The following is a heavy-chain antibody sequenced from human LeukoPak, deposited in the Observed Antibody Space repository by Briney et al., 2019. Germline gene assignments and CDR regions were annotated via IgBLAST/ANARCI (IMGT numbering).Heavy chain of an antibody. V-gene: IGHV3-9*01. J-gene: IGHJ4*02. D-gene: IGHD3-22*01. Sequence: GGSLRLSCAASGFTFSSYSMNWVRQAPGKGLEWVSGISWNSGSIGYADSVKGRFTISRDNAKNSLYLQMNSLRAEDTALYYCAKDSNNMIVGEFDYWGQGTLVTVSS. CDR3: AKDSNNMIVGEFDY. CDR2: ISWNSGSI. CDR1: GFTFSSYS.